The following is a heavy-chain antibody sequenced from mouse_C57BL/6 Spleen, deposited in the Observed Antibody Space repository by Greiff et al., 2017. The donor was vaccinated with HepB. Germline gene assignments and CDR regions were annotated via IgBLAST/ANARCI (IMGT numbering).Heavy chain of an antibody. CDR2: ISYDGSN. V-gene: IGHV3-6*01. Sequence: EVKLVESGPGLVKPSQSLSLTCSVTGYSITSGYYWNWIRQFPGNKLEWMGYISYDGSNNYNPSLKNRISITRDTSKNQFFLKLNSVTTEDTATYYCARDYYGNYGYYAMDYWGQGTSVTVSS. D-gene: IGHD2-1*01. CDR1: GYSITSGYY. J-gene: IGHJ4*01. CDR3: ARDYYGNYGYYAMDY.